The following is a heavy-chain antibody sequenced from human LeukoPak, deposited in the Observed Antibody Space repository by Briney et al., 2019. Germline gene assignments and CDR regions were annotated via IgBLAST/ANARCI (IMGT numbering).Heavy chain of an antibody. J-gene: IGHJ4*02. D-gene: IGHD3-3*01. V-gene: IGHV3-48*01. CDR3: ARDSDRDDFGFDY. Sequence: GGSLRLSCAASGFTFNSYSMNWVRQAPGKGLEWVSYISSSSSTIYYADSAKGRFTISRDNAKNSLYLQMNSLRAEDTAVYYCARDSDRDDFGFDYWGQGTLVTVSS. CDR2: ISSSSSTI. CDR1: GFTFNSYS.